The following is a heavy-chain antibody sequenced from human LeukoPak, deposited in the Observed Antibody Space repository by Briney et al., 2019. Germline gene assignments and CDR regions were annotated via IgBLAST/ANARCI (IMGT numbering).Heavy chain of an antibody. CDR1: GFTVSSNY. CDR3: ARGQLELGYYYYYMDV. CDR2: IYSGGST. Sequence: PGGSLRLSCAASGFTVSSNYMSWVRQAPGKGLEWVSVIYSGGSTYYADSVKGRFTISRDNSKNTLYLQMNSLRAEDTAVYYCARGQLELGYYYYYMDVWGKGTTVTVSS. J-gene: IGHJ6*03. D-gene: IGHD1-7*01. V-gene: IGHV3-53*05.